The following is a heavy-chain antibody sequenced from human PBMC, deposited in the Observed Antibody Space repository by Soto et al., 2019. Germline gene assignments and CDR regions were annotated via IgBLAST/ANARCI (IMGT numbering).Heavy chain of an antibody. D-gene: IGHD1-26*01. V-gene: IGHV1-69*06. CDR3: TIWWEVVRDLYYVLDA. CDR2: VIPIFSTV. CDR1: GGTHNNYA. Sequence: QVQLLQSGSEVRKPGSSVKVSCKASGGTHNNYAFTWVRQARGQGLEWVGGVIPIFSTVVYAQRFEGRVTIIADKSTSTAYMDLTNLSFVDTAVYYFTIWWEVVRDLYYVLDAWGQGTAITVSS. J-gene: IGHJ6*02.